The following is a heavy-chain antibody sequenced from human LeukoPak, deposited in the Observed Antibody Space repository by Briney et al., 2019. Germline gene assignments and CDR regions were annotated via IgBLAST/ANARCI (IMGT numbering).Heavy chain of an antibody. CDR2: IKRDESEK. CDR1: GFTFSSYA. D-gene: IGHD3-10*02. Sequence: PGRSLRLSCAASGFTFSSYAMHWVRQAPGKGLEWVAFIKRDESEKWYLNSVRGRFTISRDNSKNTLYLHMNSLSAEDTAVYYCVKDVLFAVGDAFDIWGQGTMVTVSS. CDR3: VKDVLFAVGDAFDI. J-gene: IGHJ3*02. V-gene: IGHV3-30*04.